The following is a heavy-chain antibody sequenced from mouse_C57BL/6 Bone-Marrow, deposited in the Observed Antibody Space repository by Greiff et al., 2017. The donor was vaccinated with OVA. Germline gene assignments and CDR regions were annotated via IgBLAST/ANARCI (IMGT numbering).Heavy chain of an antibody. CDR1: GYTFTDYN. D-gene: IGHD1-1*01. CDR2: INPNNGGT. J-gene: IGHJ1*03. V-gene: IGHV1-18*01. CDR3: ARAYEWDWYFDV. Sequence: VQLKESGPELVKPGASVKIPCKASGYTFTDYNMDWVKQSHGKSLEWIGDINPNNGGTIYNQKFKGKATLTVDKSSSTAYMELRSLTSEDTAVYYCARAYEWDWYFDVWGTGTTVTVSS.